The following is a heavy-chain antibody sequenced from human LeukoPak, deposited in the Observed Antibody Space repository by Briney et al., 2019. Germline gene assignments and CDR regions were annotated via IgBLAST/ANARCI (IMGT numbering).Heavy chain of an antibody. J-gene: IGHJ4*02. CDR3: AKTSGWYRGDFDY. CDR1: GFTFSSYA. CDR2: ISGSGGST. D-gene: IGHD6-19*01. V-gene: IGHV3-23*01. Sequence: GSLRLSCAASGFTFSSYAMSWVRQAPGKGPEWVSAISGSGGSTYYADSVKGRFTISRDDSKNTLYLQMNSLRAEDTAVYYCAKTSGWYRGDFDYWGQGTLVTVSS.